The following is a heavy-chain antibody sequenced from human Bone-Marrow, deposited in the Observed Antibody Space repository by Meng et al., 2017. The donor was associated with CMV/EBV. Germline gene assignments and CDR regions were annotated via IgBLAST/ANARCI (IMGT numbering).Heavy chain of an antibody. CDR2: ISSSSSTI. Sequence: GGSLRLSCAASGFTFSSYSMNWVRQAPGKGLEWVSYISSSSSTIYYADSVKGRFTISRDNAKNSLYLQMNSLRAEDTAVYYCARDFNWNYGYGMDVWGQGTTATVSS. CDR3: ARDFNWNYGYGMDV. CDR1: GFTFSSYS. V-gene: IGHV3-48*04. D-gene: IGHD1-7*01. J-gene: IGHJ6*02.